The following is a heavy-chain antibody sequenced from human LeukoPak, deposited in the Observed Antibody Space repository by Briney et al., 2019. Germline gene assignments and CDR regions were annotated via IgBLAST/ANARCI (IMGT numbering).Heavy chain of an antibody. J-gene: IGHJ3*02. CDR3: ARESLVAAATGAFDI. Sequence: SETLSLTCAVSGGSISSSNWWSWVRQPPGGGLEWIGEIYHTGSTNYNPSLKRRVSISVDKSKNQFSLKLSSVTAADTAVYYCARESLVAAATGAFDIWGQGTMVTVSS. V-gene: IGHV4-4*02. D-gene: IGHD2-2*01. CDR1: GGSISSSNW. CDR2: IYHTGST.